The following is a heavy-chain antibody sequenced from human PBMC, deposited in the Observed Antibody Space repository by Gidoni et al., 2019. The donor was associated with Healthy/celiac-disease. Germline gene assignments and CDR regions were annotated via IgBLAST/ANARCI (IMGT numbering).Heavy chain of an antibody. CDR1: GFTFSSYS. D-gene: IGHD1-26*01. Sequence: EVQLVESGGGLVKPGGSLRLSCAASGFTFSSYSMNWVRQAPGKGLEWVSSISSSSSYIYYADSVKGRFTISRDNAKNSLYLQMNSLRAEDTAVYYCARVKWELLGGLDYWGQGTLVTVSS. J-gene: IGHJ4*02. CDR3: ARVKWELLGGLDY. CDR2: ISSSSSYI. V-gene: IGHV3-21*01.